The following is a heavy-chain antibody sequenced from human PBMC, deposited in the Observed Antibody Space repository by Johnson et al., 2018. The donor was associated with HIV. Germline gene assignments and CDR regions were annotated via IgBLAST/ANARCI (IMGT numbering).Heavy chain of an antibody. CDR3: ARGPKNPGLDAFDI. Sequence: QVQLVESGGGVVQPGRSLRLSCVVSGFTFSSYPMHWVRQAPGKGLEWVAIISYDGNNKYYADSVKGSFTISRDDSKNSLYLQMNSLKTEDTAVYYCARGPKNPGLDAFDIWGQGTVVTVSS. CDR1: GFTFSSYP. V-gene: IGHV3-30*04. D-gene: IGHD1-14*01. J-gene: IGHJ3*02. CDR2: ISYDGNNK.